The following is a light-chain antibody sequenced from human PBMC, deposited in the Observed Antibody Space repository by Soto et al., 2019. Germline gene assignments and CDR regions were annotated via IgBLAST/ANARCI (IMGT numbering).Light chain of an antibody. CDR2: DAS. Sequence: DIQMTQSPSTLSASVGDRVTITCRARQSISSWLAWYQQKPGKAPKLLIYDASSLESGVPSRFSGSGSGTEFTLTISSLQPDDFATYYCQQYNSYSPWTFGPGTKVDIK. CDR1: QSISSW. CDR3: QQYNSYSPWT. V-gene: IGKV1-5*01. J-gene: IGKJ3*01.